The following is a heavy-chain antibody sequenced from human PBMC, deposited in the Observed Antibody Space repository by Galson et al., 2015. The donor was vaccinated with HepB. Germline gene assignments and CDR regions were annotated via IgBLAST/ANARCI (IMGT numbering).Heavy chain of an antibody. J-gene: IGHJ6*02. CDR3: AKGHYGLDV. V-gene: IGHV3-11*05. Sequence: SLRLSCAASGFSISGYYMSWIRQAPGKELEWVSYISSSSTSTDYADSMKGRFTISRDNAKNSLYLQMSSLRAEDTAVYYCAKGHYGLDVWGQGTTVTVSS. CDR2: ISSSSTST. CDR1: GFSISGYY.